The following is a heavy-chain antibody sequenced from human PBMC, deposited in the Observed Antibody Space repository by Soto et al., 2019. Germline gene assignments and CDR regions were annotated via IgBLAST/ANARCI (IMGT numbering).Heavy chain of an antibody. D-gene: IGHD6-6*01. J-gene: IGHJ6*02. Sequence: ASVKVSCKASGYTFTSYYMHWVRQAPGQRLEWMGIINPSGGSTSYAQKFQGRVTMTRDTSTSTVYMELSSLRSEDTAVYYCARRGAARPNYYYYGMDVWGQGTTVTVSS. CDR3: ARRGAARPNYYYYGMDV. V-gene: IGHV1-46*01. CDR1: GYTFTSYY. CDR2: INPSGGST.